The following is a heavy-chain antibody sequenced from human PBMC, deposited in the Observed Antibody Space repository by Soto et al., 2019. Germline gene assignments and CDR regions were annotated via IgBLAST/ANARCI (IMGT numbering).Heavy chain of an antibody. D-gene: IGHD2-8*01. Sequence: QGQLVQSGGEAKKPGASVKVSCKASGYTFTRYGISWVRQAPGQGLEWMGWISGYNGDTNYAQKFQGRVTMTIDTSTSTAYMELRSLTSDDTPVYYCAKNGQPPYYYYGMDVWGQGTTVTVSS. CDR2: ISGYNGDT. V-gene: IGHV1-18*01. CDR1: GYTFTRYG. CDR3: AKNGQPPYYYYGMDV. J-gene: IGHJ6*02.